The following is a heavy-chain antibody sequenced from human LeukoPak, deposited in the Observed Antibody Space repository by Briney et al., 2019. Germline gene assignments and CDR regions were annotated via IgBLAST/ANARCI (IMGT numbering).Heavy chain of an antibody. CDR3: ARGSEYYDSSGYYGY. CDR1: GYTFTTYY. J-gene: IGHJ4*02. V-gene: IGHV1-46*01. Sequence: ASVKVSCKASGYTFTTYYIHWVRQAPGQGLEWMGIINPSGGSTSYAQKFQGRVTITRDTSASTAYMELSSLRSEDTAVYYCARGSEYYDSSGYYGYWGQGTLVTVSS. D-gene: IGHD3-22*01. CDR2: INPSGGST.